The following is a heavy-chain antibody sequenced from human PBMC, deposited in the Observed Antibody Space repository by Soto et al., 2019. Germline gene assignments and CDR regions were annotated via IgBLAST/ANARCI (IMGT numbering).Heavy chain of an antibody. D-gene: IGHD3-3*01. CDR2: IYSSGGT. Sequence: ASETLSLTCTVSGGAISGYYWTWVRQPAGKGLEWIGRIYSSGGTKYNPSLKSRVDMSLDMSKNRFSLRLSSVTAADTAVYYCARGQRFSDSFDPWGQGTLVTVSS. J-gene: IGHJ5*02. CDR1: GGAISGYY. V-gene: IGHV4-4*07. CDR3: ARGQRFSDSFDP.